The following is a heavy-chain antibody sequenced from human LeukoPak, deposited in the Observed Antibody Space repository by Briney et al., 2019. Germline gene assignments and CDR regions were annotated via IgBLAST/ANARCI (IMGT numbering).Heavy chain of an antibody. V-gene: IGHV7-4-1*02. J-gene: IGHJ4*02. D-gene: IGHD3-22*01. CDR3: ARDMKVASFDF. CDR1: GYTFTSYA. Sequence: ASVKVSCKASGYTFTSYAMNWVRQAPGQGLGWMGWINTNTGNPTYAQGFAGRFVFSLDTSVSTAYLQISSLKTEDTAVYYCARDMKVASFDFWGQGTLVTVSS. CDR2: INTNTGNP.